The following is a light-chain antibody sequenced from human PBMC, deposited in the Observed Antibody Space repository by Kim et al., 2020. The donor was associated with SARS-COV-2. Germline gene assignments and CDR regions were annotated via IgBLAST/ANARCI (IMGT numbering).Light chain of an antibody. Sequence: EIVLTQSPATLSLSPGERATLSCRASQSVSTYLAWYQQKPGQAPRLLIYDASNRATGIPARFSGSGSGTDFTLTISSLVPEDFAVYYCHHRSDWPLTFGGGTKVDIK. CDR2: DAS. CDR1: QSVSTY. CDR3: HHRSDWPLT. J-gene: IGKJ4*01. V-gene: IGKV3-11*01.